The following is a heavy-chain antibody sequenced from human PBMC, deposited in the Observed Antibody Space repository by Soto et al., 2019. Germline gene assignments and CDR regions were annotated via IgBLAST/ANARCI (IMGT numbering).Heavy chain of an antibody. CDR1: GYTFTGYY. D-gene: IGHD2-2*01. J-gene: IGHJ6*02. Sequence: ASVKVSCKASGYTFTGYYMHWVRQAPGQGLEWMGWINPNSGGTNYAQKFQGWVTMTRDTSISTAYMELSRLRSDDTAVYYCARAPGGVVVPAAHYYYYGMDVWGQGTTVTVSS. V-gene: IGHV1-2*04. CDR3: ARAPGGVVVPAAHYYYYGMDV. CDR2: INPNSGGT.